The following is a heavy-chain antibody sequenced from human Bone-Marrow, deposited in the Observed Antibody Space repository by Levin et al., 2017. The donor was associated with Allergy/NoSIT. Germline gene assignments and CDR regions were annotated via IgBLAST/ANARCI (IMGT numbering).Heavy chain of an antibody. V-gene: IGHV3-9*01. Sequence: SCAASGFTFDDYAMHWVRQAPGKGLEWVSGISWNSGSIGYADSVKGRFTISRDNAKNSLYLQMNSLRAEDTALYYCAKVPRRGHCYGSGSYEEAFDRWGQGTMVTVSS. D-gene: IGHD3-10*01. CDR1: GFTFDDYA. CDR3: AKVPRRGHCYGSGSYEEAFDR. J-gene: IGHJ3*01. CDR2: ISWNSGSI.